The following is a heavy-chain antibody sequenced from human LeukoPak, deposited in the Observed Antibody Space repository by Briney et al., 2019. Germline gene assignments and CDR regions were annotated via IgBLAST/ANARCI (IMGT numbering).Heavy chain of an antibody. D-gene: IGHD6-19*01. Sequence: GGSLRLSCAASGFPFSSYWMHWVRQVPGKGLLWVSRINSDGSATIYADSVRGRFTISRDNSKNTLYLQMNSLRAEDTAVYYCAREQWLVLDYWGQGTLVTVSS. CDR1: GFPFSSYW. J-gene: IGHJ4*02. CDR2: INSDGSAT. CDR3: AREQWLVLDY. V-gene: IGHV3-74*01.